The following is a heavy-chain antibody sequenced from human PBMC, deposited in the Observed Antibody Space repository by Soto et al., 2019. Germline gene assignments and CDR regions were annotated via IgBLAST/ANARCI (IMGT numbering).Heavy chain of an antibody. CDR2: ISNNGRTM. CDR1: GFTLSSYE. Sequence: GGSLRLSCAASGFTLSSYEMNWVRQAPGKGLEWVSYISNNGRTMYYADSVKGRFTISRDNAQNSLYLQMNSLRAEDTAVYYCVRDGITARSTKLDYWGQGTLVTVSS. D-gene: IGHD1-26*01. V-gene: IGHV3-48*03. CDR3: VRDGITARSTKLDY. J-gene: IGHJ4*02.